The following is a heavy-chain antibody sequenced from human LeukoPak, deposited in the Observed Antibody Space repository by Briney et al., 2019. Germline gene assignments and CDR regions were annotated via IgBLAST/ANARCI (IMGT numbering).Heavy chain of an antibody. D-gene: IGHD3-16*01. V-gene: IGHV1-2*06. CDR1: GYTFTGYY. J-gene: IGHJ6*03. Sequence: EASVKVSCKASGYTFTGYYMHWVRQAPGQGLEWMGRINPNSGGTNYAQKFQGRVTMTRDTSISTAYMELSRLRSDDTAVYYCARGGRSAVLMHYYYYYYYMDVWGKGTTVTVSS. CDR3: ARGGRSAVLMHYYYYYYYMDV. CDR2: INPNSGGT.